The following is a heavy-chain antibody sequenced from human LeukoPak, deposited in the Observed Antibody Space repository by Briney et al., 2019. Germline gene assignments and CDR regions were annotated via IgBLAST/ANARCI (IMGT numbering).Heavy chain of an antibody. J-gene: IGHJ4*02. CDR1: GFRFSAYG. Sequence: GGSLRLSCTTSGFRFSAYGMNWVRQPPGKGLEWVASICDDGTNEEYLDSVRGRFPISRHHSMNVLYHQMDILRPEDTAVYYCAREGPKYFYDSNTYHFALAAWGQGALVTVSS. CDR3: AREGPKYFYDSNTYHFALAA. CDR2: ICDDGTNE. V-gene: IGHV3-33*01. D-gene: IGHD3-22*01.